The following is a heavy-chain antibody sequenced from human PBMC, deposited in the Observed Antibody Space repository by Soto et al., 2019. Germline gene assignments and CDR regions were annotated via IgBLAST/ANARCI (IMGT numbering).Heavy chain of an antibody. J-gene: IGHJ6*02. Sequence: GGSLRLSCAASGFTFSSYAMSWVRQAPGKGLEWVSAISGSGGSTYYADSVKGRFTISRDNSKNSLYLQMNSLRAEDTAVYYCARDRRKYSSSSVAGYYYYGMDVWGQGTTVTVSS. CDR3: ARDRRKYSSSSVAGYYYYGMDV. D-gene: IGHD6-6*01. V-gene: IGHV3-23*01. CDR2: ISGSGGST. CDR1: GFTFSSYA.